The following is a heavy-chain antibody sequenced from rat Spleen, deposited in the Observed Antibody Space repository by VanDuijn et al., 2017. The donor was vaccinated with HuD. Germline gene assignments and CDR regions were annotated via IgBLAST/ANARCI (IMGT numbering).Heavy chain of an antibody. CDR1: GFTFSDFY. Sequence: EVQLVESDGGLVQPGRSLKLSCATSGFTFSDFYMAWVRQAPTKGLEWVATISYDGSSTYYRDSVKGRFTISRDNAKNTLYLQMNNLRSEDTATYYCARRVRAPYWYFDFWGPGTMVTVSS. V-gene: IGHV5-29*01. J-gene: IGHJ1*01. CDR3: ARRVRAPYWYFDF. D-gene: IGHD4-3*01. CDR2: ISYDGSST.